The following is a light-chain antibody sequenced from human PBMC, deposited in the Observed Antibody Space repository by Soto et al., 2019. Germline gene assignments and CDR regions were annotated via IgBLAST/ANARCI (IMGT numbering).Light chain of an antibody. CDR2: DVS. J-gene: IGLJ1*01. V-gene: IGLV2-14*01. CDR1: SSDVGGYNY. CDR3: SSYTSSSTLFYV. Sequence: QSALTQPASVSGSHGQSITISCTGTSSDVGGYNYVSWYQQHPGKAPKLMIYDVSNRPSGVSNRFSGSKSGNTASLTISGLQAEDEADYYCSSYTSSSTLFYVFGTGTKVTVL.